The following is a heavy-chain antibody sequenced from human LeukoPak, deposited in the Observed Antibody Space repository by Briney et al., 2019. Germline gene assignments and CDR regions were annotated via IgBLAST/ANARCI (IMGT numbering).Heavy chain of an antibody. Sequence: GGSLRLSCATSGFTFSSFAMTWVRQAPERGLEWVAGISADGGRTHYADSVKGRFTIARDNSKNTLYLQMNSLRAEDTAVYYCAKDPGVYYYDSSRAFDIWGQGTMVTVSS. CDR3: AKDPGVYYYDSSRAFDI. CDR1: GFTFSSFA. CDR2: ISADGGRT. D-gene: IGHD3-22*01. J-gene: IGHJ3*02. V-gene: IGHV3-23*01.